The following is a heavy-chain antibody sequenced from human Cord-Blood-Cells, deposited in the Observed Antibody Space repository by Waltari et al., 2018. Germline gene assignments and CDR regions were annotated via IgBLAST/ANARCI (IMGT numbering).Heavy chain of an antibody. CDR3: ARGGGNYYYYYYMDV. D-gene: IGHD4-4*01. CDR2: INHSGST. J-gene: IGHJ6*03. Sequence: QVQLQQWGAGLLKPSETLSLTCAVYGGSFSGYYWSWIRQPPGKGLEWIGEINHSGSTNYNPSLKSRVTISVDTSKNQFSLKLSSVTAADTAVYYCARGGGNYYYYYYMDVWGKGTTVTVSS. CDR1: GGSFSGYY. V-gene: IGHV4-34*01.